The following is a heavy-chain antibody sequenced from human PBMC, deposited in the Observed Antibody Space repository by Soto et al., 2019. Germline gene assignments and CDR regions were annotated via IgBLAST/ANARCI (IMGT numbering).Heavy chain of an antibody. CDR2: IIPSGGRT. J-gene: IGHJ4*02. Sequence: GASVKVSCKASGGTFSSYAISWVRQAPGQGLEWMGIIIPSGGRTSYAQKFQGRVTMTRDTSTSTVYMELSSLRSEDTAVYYCARDRRDYSNYGSFDYWGQGTLVTVSS. CDR3: ARDRRDYSNYGSFDY. V-gene: IGHV1-46*03. D-gene: IGHD4-4*01. CDR1: GGTFSSYA.